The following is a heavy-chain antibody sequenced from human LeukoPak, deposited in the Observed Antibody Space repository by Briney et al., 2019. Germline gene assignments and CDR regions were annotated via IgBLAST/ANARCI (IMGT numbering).Heavy chain of an antibody. J-gene: IGHJ4*02. CDR1: GFTFSSYE. CDR3: ARDPYYGDYVI. CDR2: ISGSGSTI. V-gene: IGHV3-48*03. D-gene: IGHD4-17*01. Sequence: GGSLRLSCAASGFTFSSYEMNWVRQAPGKGLEWVSYISGSGSTIYYADSVKGRFTISRDNAKNSRYLQMNSLRDEDTAVYYCARDPYYGDYVIWGQGTLVTVSS.